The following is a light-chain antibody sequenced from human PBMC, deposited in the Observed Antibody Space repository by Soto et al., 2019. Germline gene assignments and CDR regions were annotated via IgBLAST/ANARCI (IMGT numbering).Light chain of an antibody. CDR3: QEYGSSRT. V-gene: IGKV3-20*01. Sequence: EIVLTQSPGTLSLSPGERATLSCRASQRLSSSYLAWYQQKPGQAPRLLIYGASSRATGIPDRFSGSGSGTDFTLTITGLEPEDFAVYYCQEYGSSRTFGQGTKVEIK. J-gene: IGKJ1*01. CDR1: QRLSSSY. CDR2: GAS.